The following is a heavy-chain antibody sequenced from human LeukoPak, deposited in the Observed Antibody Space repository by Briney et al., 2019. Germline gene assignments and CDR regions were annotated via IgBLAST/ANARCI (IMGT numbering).Heavy chain of an antibody. Sequence: ASVKVSCKASGYTFTSYDINWVRQATGQGLEWMGWMNPNSGNTGYAQKFQGRVAMTRNTSISTAYMELSSLRSEDTAVYYCARKRGYSYGPLLDYWGQGTLVTVSS. CDR2: MNPNSGNT. D-gene: IGHD5-18*01. CDR1: GYTFTSYD. V-gene: IGHV1-8*01. J-gene: IGHJ4*02. CDR3: ARKRGYSYGPLLDY.